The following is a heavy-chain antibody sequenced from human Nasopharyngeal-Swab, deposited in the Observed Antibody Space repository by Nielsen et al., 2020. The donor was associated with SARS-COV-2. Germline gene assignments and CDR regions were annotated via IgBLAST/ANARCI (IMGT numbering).Heavy chain of an antibody. D-gene: IGHD3-16*01. J-gene: IGHJ4*02. CDR3: AKRPTGSTFGD. CDR1: GFTFSSYA. CDR2: ISGSGGST. V-gene: IGHV3-23*01. Sequence: GGSLTLSCAASGFTFSSYAMSWVRQAPGKGLEWVSDISGSGGSTHYADTVKGRFTISRDNSKNTLYLQMDSLRAEDTAAYYCAKRPTGSTFGDWGQGTLVTVSS.